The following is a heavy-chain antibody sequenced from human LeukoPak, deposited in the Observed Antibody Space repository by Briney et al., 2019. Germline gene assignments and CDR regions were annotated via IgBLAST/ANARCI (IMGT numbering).Heavy chain of an antibody. CDR3: TRSGYRHPYHFDS. J-gene: IGHJ4*02. CDR1: GFSVRTTF. Sequence: GGSLRLSCAASGFSVRTTFMSWVRQAPGKGLEWVSVLYTGGGTDHADSVKGRFTISRDNSKNTLSLQMNSLRAEDTAIYYCTRSGYRHPYHFDSWGQGTLVTVSS. V-gene: IGHV3-53*01. D-gene: IGHD3-22*01. CDR2: LYTGGGT.